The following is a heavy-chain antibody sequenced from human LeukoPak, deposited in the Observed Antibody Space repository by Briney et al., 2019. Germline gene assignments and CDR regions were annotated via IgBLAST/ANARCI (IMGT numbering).Heavy chain of an antibody. J-gene: IGHJ4*02. CDR1: GASISNYY. V-gene: IGHV4-59*08. D-gene: IGHD2/OR15-2a*01. CDR2: VSYSGRT. CDR3: ARHDRGAENWDY. Sequence: PSETLSLTCTVSGASISNYYWSWIRQPPGKGLERIGYVSYSGRTNHNPSLKSRVTISADTSKNQFSLKLTSVTAADTAVYYCARHDRGAENWDYWGQGTLVSVSS.